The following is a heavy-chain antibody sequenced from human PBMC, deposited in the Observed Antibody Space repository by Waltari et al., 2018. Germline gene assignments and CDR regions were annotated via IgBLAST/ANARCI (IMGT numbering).Heavy chain of an antibody. D-gene: IGHD1-26*01. CDR3: ARESREYYYYYYMDV. V-gene: IGHV4-38-2*02. CDR1: GYSISSGYY. CDR2: IYHSGST. Sequence: QVQLQESGPGLVTPSETLSRTCAVSGYSISSGYYWGWMRQPPGKGLEWIGRIYHSGSTYYNPSLKSRVTISVDTSKNQFSLKLSSVTAADTAVYYCARESREYYYYYYMDVWGKGTTVTVSS. J-gene: IGHJ6*03.